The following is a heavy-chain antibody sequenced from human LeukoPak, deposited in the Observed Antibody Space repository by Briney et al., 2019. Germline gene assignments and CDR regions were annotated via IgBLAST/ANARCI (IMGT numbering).Heavy chain of an antibody. CDR1: GFTFDDYG. D-gene: IGHD6-19*01. CDR3: ARDGGQWLVPSDY. Sequence: SGGSLRLXCAASGFTFDDYGMSWVRHAPGRGLEWVSGINWNGGSTVYADSVKGRFTISRDNAKNSLYLQMNSLRAEDTALYYCARDGGQWLVPSDYWGQGTLVTVSS. V-gene: IGHV3-20*04. J-gene: IGHJ4*02. CDR2: INWNGGST.